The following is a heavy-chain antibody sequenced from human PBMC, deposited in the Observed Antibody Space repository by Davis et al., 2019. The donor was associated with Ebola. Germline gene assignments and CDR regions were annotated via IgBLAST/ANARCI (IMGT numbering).Heavy chain of an antibody. D-gene: IGHD3-10*01. CDR1: GFIFSSYW. CDR3: ARDAALGRGY. V-gene: IGHV3-48*03. CDR2: ISSSGSTI. J-gene: IGHJ4*02. Sequence: PGGSLRLSCAASGFIFSSYWMNWVRQAPGKGLEWVSYISSSGSTIYYADSVKGRFTISRDNAKNSLYLQMNSLRAEDTAVYYCARDAALGRGYWGQGTLVTVSS.